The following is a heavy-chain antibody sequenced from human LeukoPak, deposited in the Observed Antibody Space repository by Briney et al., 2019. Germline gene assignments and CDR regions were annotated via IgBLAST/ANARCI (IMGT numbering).Heavy chain of an antibody. CDR2: ISYDGSNK. Sequence: GGSLRLSCAASGFTFSSYGMHWVRQAPGKGLEWVAVISYDGSNKYYADSVKGRFTISRDNSKNTLYLQMNSLRAEDTAVYYCARGRLPTGDYIHPPFDYWGQGTLVTVSS. V-gene: IGHV3-30*03. CDR3: ARGRLPTGDYIHPPFDY. D-gene: IGHD4-17*01. CDR1: GFTFSSYG. J-gene: IGHJ4*02.